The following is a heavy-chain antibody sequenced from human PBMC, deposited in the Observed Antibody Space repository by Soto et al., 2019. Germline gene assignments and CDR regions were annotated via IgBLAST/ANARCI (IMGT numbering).Heavy chain of an antibody. CDR2: INPNSGGT. V-gene: IGHV1-2*02. CDR3: ARKALPYNWLDP. Sequence: SVNVYCKASGYTFTGYYIPWVRQAPGQGLEWMGWINPNSGGTNSAQKFQGRVTMTRDTSISTAYMQLSRLRSDDTAVYYCARKALPYNWLDPWGQGTLVTVSS. D-gene: IGHD1-26*01. J-gene: IGHJ5*02. CDR1: GYTFTGYY.